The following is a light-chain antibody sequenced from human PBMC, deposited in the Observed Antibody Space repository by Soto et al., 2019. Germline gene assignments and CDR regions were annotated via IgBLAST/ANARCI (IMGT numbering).Light chain of an antibody. Sequence: QSVLTQPPSVSGAPGLSVTISCTGSSSNIGSGYGVNWYQQLPGAGPKLLIFGGNNRPSGVPDRFSGSRSGTSASLAITGLQADDEADYYCQSYDATLSVYVFGTGTKLTVL. CDR1: SSNIGSGYG. J-gene: IGLJ1*01. CDR3: QSYDATLSVYV. CDR2: GGN. V-gene: IGLV1-40*01.